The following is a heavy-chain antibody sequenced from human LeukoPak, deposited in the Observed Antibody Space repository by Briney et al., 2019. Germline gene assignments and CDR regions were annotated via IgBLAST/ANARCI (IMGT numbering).Heavy chain of an antibody. CDR3: AKTYYYDGSGYSKPYYYYDMDV. CDR1: GFPFSNYA. Sequence: PGGSLRLSCAASGFPFSNYAMNWVRQAPGKGLEWVSGISGSGGSTYYADSVKGRFTISRDNSKNTLYLQMNSLRAEDTAEYYCAKTYYYDGSGYSKPYYYYDMDVWGQGTTVTVSS. V-gene: IGHV3-23*01. D-gene: IGHD3-22*01. CDR2: ISGSGGST. J-gene: IGHJ6*02.